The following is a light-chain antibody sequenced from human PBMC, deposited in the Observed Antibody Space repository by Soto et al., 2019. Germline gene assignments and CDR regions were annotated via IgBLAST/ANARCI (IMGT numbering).Light chain of an antibody. V-gene: IGKV1-17*01. CDR1: QGIRTA. J-gene: IGKJ1*01. CDR3: LQRDGYPRS. CDR2: GAS. Sequence: DIQMTQSPSSLSSSIGDKVTITCRASQGIRTALDWYRQRPGEPPKRLIYGASSLESGAPSRLSGTGSVTDFALTINSLQTEDFPTYYGLQRDGYPRSFGQGTKVEIK.